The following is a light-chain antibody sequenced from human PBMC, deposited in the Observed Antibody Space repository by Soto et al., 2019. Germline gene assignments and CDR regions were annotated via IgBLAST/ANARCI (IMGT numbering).Light chain of an antibody. CDR2: GTF. CDR3: QHLNNYPPFT. J-gene: IGKJ3*01. V-gene: IGKV1-9*01. Sequence: IQLTQPPSSLSASGGDRVSITCRASQDIKTNLAWYQKKQGKAPKLLSSGTFTLPSGVPSRFNGSGSGTDFTLTISRLQPEDFATYYCQHLNNYPPFTFGPGTKVDLE. CDR1: QDIKTN.